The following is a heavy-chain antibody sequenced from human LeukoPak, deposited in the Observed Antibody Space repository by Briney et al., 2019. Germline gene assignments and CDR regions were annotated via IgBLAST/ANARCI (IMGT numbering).Heavy chain of an antibody. CDR1: GYTLTELS. V-gene: IGHV1-24*01. J-gene: IGHJ5*02. CDR3: ATGCSGGSCYDNWFDP. CDR2: FDPEDGET. D-gene: IGHD2-15*01. Sequence: ASVKVSCKVSGYTLTELSMHWVRQAPGKGLEWMGGFDPEDGETIYAQKFQGRVTMTEDTSTDTAYMELSSLRSEDTAVYYCATGCSGGSCYDNWFDPWGQGTLVTVPS.